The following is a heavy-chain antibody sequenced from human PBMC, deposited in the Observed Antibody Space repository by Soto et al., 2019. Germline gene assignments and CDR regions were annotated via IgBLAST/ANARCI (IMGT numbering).Heavy chain of an antibody. V-gene: IGHV6-1*01. Sequence: SQTLSLTCAISGDSVSNNGATWNWIRQSPSRGLEWLGRTYYRSKWKYDYAISVKSRISINPDTSKNQFSLQLNSVTPEDTAVYYCARDPQEFNSGLDHWGQGTVVTVSS. CDR2: TYYRSKWKY. J-gene: IGHJ4*02. CDR1: GDSVSNNGAT. D-gene: IGHD1-26*01. CDR3: ARDPQEFNSGLDH.